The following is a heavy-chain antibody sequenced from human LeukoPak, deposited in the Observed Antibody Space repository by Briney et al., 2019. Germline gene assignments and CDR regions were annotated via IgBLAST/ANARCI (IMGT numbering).Heavy chain of an antibody. CDR3: ARDQVKRVRVAGDYYYYGMDV. CDR2: ISYDGSNK. V-gene: IGHV3-30-3*01. J-gene: IGHJ6*02. Sequence: GGSLRLSCAASGFTFSSYAMHWVRQAPGKGLEWVAVISYDGSNKYYANSVKGRFTISRDNSKNTLYLQMNSLRAEDTAVYYCARDQVKRVRVAGDYYYYGMDVWGQGTTVTVSS. D-gene: IGHD6-19*01. CDR1: GFTFSSYA.